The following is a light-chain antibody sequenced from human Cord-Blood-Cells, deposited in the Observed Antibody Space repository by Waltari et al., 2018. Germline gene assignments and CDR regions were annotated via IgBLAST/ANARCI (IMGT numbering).Light chain of an antibody. CDR2: EVS. Sequence: QSALTQPPSASGSPGQSVTIPCTGTSSDVGGYNFVSWYQQHPGNAPKLMIYEVSKRPSGVPGRFSGSKSGNTASLTVSGLQAEDEADYYCSSYAGSNLYVFGTGTKVTVL. V-gene: IGLV2-8*01. CDR3: SSYAGSNLYV. CDR1: SSDVGGYNF. J-gene: IGLJ1*01.